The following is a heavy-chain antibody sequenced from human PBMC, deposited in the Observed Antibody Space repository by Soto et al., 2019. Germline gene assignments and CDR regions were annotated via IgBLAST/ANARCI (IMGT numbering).Heavy chain of an antibody. CDR2: INPSGGST. D-gene: IGHD4-4*01. Sequence: GASVKVSCKASGYTFTSYYMHWVRQAPGQGLEWMGIINPSGGSTSYAQKFQGRVTMTRDTSTSTVYMELSSPRSEDTAVYYCARPTTVTDAFDIWGQGTMVTVSS. J-gene: IGHJ3*02. CDR3: ARPTTVTDAFDI. V-gene: IGHV1-46*01. CDR1: GYTFTSYY.